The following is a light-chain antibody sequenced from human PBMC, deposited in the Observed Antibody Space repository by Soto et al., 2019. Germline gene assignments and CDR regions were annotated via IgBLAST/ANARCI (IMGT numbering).Light chain of an antibody. V-gene: IGLV1-44*01. J-gene: IGLJ3*02. CDR2: SND. CDR1: SSNIGKNS. CDR3: CSYAGSFTWV. Sequence: QSALTLPPSASGTPGQRITISCSGSSSNIGKNSVSWYQQLPGTAPKLLIYSNDQRPSGVPDRFSGSKSGTSASLAITGLQSEDEADYYCCSYAGSFTWVFGGGTKLTVL.